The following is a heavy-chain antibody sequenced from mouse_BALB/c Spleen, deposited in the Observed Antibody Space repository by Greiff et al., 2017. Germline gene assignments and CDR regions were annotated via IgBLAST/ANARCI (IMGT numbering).Heavy chain of an antibody. CDR3: AREDYRYDSFAY. CDR1: GFTFSSYG. J-gene: IGHJ3*01. Sequence: EVNVVESGGDLVKPGGSLKLSCAASGFTFSSYGMSWVRQTPDKRLEWVATISSGGSYTYYPDSVKGRFTISRDNAKNTLYLQMSSLKSEDTAMYYCAREDYRYDSFAYWGQGTLVTVSA. V-gene: IGHV5-6*01. CDR2: ISSGGSYT. D-gene: IGHD2-14*01.